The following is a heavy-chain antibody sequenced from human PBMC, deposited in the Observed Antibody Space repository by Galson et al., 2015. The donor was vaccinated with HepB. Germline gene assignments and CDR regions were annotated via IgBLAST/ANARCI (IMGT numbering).Heavy chain of an antibody. D-gene: IGHD6-13*01. J-gene: IGHJ6*02. CDR3: ARDESSSWYGMDV. CDR2: INSDGSST. CDR1: GFTFSSYW. Sequence: SLRLSCAASGFTFSSYWMHWVRQAPGKGLVWVSRINSDGSSTSYADSVKGRFTISRDNAKNTLYLQMNSLRAEDTAVYYCARDESSSWYGMDVLGQGTTVTVSS. V-gene: IGHV3-74*01.